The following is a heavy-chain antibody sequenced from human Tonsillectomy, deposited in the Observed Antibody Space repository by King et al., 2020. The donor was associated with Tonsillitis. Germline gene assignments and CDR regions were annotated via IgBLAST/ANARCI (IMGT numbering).Heavy chain of an antibody. V-gene: IGHV3-21*01. CDR2: ISHSTAYI. CDR1: GFTFSTYG. CDR3: VRDGGDYYDTSAYYSNFDY. Sequence: QLVQSGGVVVKPGGSVRLSCVGSGFTFSTYGMNWVRQAPGKGLEWVSSISHSTAYIYYADSLTGRFTISRDNARNSLYLQINSLRDDDTAVYYCVRDGGDYYDTSAYYSNFDYWGQGTPVTVSS. J-gene: IGHJ4*02. D-gene: IGHD3-22*01.